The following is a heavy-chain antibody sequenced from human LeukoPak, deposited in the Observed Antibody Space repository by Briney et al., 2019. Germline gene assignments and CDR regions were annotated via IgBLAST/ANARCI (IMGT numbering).Heavy chain of an antibody. Sequence: PGGSLRLSCAASGFTFDDYGMSWVRQAPGKGLEWVSGISYNGDRTFYADSVKGRFSISRDNSKNTLYLQMNSLRVEDTAVYYCAKDRHSSSPGYFDYWGQGTLVTVSS. CDR3: AKDRHSSSPGYFDY. D-gene: IGHD6-6*01. CDR2: ISYNGDRT. V-gene: IGHV3-23*01. J-gene: IGHJ4*02. CDR1: GFTFDDYG.